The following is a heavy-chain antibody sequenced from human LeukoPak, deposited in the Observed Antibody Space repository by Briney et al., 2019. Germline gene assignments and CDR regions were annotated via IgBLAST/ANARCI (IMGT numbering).Heavy chain of an antibody. CDR1: GFTFSSYA. Sequence: PGGSLRLSCAASGFTFSSYAMSWVRQAPGKGLEWVSAISGSGGSTYYADSVKGRLTISRDNSKNTLYLQMNSLRAEDTAVYYCAKADFWSGYSKSMGFDYWGQGTLVTVSS. V-gene: IGHV3-23*01. J-gene: IGHJ4*02. CDR3: AKADFWSGYSKSMGFDY. CDR2: ISGSGGST. D-gene: IGHD3-3*01.